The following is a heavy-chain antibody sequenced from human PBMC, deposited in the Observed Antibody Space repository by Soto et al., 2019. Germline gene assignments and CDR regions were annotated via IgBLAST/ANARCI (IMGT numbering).Heavy chain of an antibody. CDR3: ARERYDAMVRGVINYGMDV. CDR2: INPSGGST. CDR1: GYTFTSYY. D-gene: IGHD3-10*01. V-gene: IGHV1-46*01. Sequence: ASVKVSCKASGYTFTSYYMHWVRQAPGQGLEWMGIINPSGGSTSYAQKFQGRVTMTRDTSTSTVYMELSSLRSEDTAVYYCARERYDAMVRGVINYGMDVWGQGATVTVSS. J-gene: IGHJ6*02.